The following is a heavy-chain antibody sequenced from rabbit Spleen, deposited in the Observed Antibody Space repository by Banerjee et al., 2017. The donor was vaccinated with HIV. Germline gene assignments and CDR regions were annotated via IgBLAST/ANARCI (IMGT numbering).Heavy chain of an antibody. CDR1: GFSFSSSYY. CDR2: IWTGSTGIT. D-gene: IGHD1-1*01. J-gene: IGHJ4*02. Sequence: QSLEESGGGLVKPGGTLTLTCTVYGFSFSSSYYMCWVRQAPGKGLEWIGTIWTGSTGITWYASWAKGRFTISKTSSTTVTLQLSSLTAADTSTYFCARDPNYASGHYIYKFWGPGSLVTVS. CDR3: ARDPNYASGHYIYKF. V-gene: IGHV1S40*01.